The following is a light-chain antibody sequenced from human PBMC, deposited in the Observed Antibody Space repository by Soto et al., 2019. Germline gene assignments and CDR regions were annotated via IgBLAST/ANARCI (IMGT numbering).Light chain of an antibody. CDR2: WAS. CDR3: QQYYRTPYT. CDR1: HSLLYSSDNKNY. J-gene: IGKJ2*01. Sequence: DIVMTQSPESLAVSLGERATINCKSSHSLLYSSDNKNYLAWYQEKPGQPPTLLIYWASLRESGVPDRFSGSRSGTDFTHTFSSLQPEDAAIYYCQQYYRTPYTFGQGTKLEIK. V-gene: IGKV4-1*01.